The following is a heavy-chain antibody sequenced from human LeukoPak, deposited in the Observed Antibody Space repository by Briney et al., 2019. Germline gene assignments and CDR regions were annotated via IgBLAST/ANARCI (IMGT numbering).Heavy chain of an antibody. D-gene: IGHD3-9*01. CDR2: INAGNGNT. V-gene: IGHV1-3*01. CDR3: ARDRDYDILTRYGMDV. J-gene: IGHJ6*02. CDR1: GYTFTSYA. Sequence: ASVKVSCKASGYTFTSYAMHWVRQAPGQRLEWMGWINAGNGNTKYSQKFQGRVTITRDTSASTAYMELSSLRSEDTAVYYCARDRDYDILTRYGMDVWGQGTTVTVSS.